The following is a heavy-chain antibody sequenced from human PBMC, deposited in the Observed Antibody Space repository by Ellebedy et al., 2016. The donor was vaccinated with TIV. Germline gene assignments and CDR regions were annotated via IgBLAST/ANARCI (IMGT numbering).Heavy chain of an antibody. Sequence: GESLKISCAASGFTLSTYAMTWVRQAPGKGLEWVSSISGGGNTYYADSVKGRFTISRDNSKNTLYLQINSLRAEDTAVYYCAKGCGGSCHWEAYWGQGTLVTVSS. V-gene: IGHV3-23*01. CDR1: GFTLSTYA. J-gene: IGHJ4*02. CDR2: ISGGGNT. D-gene: IGHD2-15*01. CDR3: AKGCGGSCHWEAY.